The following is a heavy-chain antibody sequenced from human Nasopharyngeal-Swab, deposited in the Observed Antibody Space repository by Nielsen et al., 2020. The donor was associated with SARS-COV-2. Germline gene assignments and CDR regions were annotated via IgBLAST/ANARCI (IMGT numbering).Heavy chain of an antibody. D-gene: IGHD3-10*01. J-gene: IGHJ6*03. V-gene: IGHV3-53*01. CDR2: ISTGGTT. CDR1: GFTFSNYA. Sequence: GGSLRLSCAASGFTFSNYAMTWVRQAPGKGLEWVSLISTGGTTSYADSVKGRFTISRDISKNTLYLQMNSLRAEDTAVYYCARDRGFDGYYYMDVWGKGTTVTVSS. CDR3: ARDRGFDGYYYMDV.